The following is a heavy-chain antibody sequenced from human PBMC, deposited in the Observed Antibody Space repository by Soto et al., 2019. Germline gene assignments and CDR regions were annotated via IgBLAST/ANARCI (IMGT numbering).Heavy chain of an antibody. V-gene: IGHV4-39*01. CDR3: ARHLDYGGNTHFDY. CDR2: IYYSGST. J-gene: IGHJ4*02. Sequence: PSETLSLTCTVSGGSISSSSYYWGWIRQPPGKGLEWIGSIYYSGSTYYNPSLKSRVTISVDTSKNQFSLKLSSVTAADTAVYYCARHLDYGGNTHFDYWGQGTLVTVSS. D-gene: IGHD4-17*01. CDR1: GGSISSSSYY.